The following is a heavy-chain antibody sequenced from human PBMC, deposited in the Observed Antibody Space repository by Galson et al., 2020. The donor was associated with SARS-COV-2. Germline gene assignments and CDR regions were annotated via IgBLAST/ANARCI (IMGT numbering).Heavy chain of an antibody. CDR2: IYSGGST. CDR3: ARDLSDYYDSSGYYGY. J-gene: IGHJ4*02. Sequence: QLGESLKISCAASGFTVSSNYMSWVRQAPGKGLEWVSVIYSGGSTYYADSVKGRFTISRDNSKNTLYLQMNSLRAEDTAVYYCARDLSDYYDSSGYYGYWGQGTLVTVSS. V-gene: IGHV3-53*01. CDR1: GFTVSSNY. D-gene: IGHD3-22*01.